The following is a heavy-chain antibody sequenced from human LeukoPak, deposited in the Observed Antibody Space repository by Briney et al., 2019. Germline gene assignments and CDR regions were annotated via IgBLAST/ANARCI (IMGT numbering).Heavy chain of an antibody. CDR1: GYSINGGYY. J-gene: IGHJ4*02. Sequence: SETLSLTCTVSGYSINGGYYWGWIRQPPGKGLEWIGIIYHSGTTYSNPSLKSRVTIPVDTSKNQFSLKLSSVTAEDTAVYYCARGAYSYVGYFDYWGQGTLATVSS. CDR2: IYHSGTT. D-gene: IGHD5-18*01. CDR3: ARGAYSYVGYFDY. V-gene: IGHV4-38-2*02.